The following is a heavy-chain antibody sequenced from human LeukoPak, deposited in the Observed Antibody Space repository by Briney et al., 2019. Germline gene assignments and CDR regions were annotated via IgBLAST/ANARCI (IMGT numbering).Heavy chain of an antibody. CDR2: INHSGST. D-gene: IGHD2-15*01. J-gene: IGHJ4*02. CDR1: AGSFSGYY. V-gene: IGHV4-34*01. Sequence: SETLSLTCAVYAGSFSGYYWSWIRQPPGKGLEWIGEINHSGSTNYNPSLKSRVTISVDTSKNQFSLKLSSVTAADTAVYYCARDKYLGYCSGGSCYFLKYYFDYWGQGTLVTVSS. CDR3: ARDKYLGYCSGGSCYFLKYYFDY.